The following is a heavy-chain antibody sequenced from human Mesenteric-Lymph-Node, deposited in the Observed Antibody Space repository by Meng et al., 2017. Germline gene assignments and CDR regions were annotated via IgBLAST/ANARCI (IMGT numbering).Heavy chain of an antibody. V-gene: IGHV4-34*01. J-gene: IGHJ4*02. Sequence: QVQLQQWGAGLLKPSETLSLTCAVYVGSFSGYYWSWIRQPPGKGLEWIXEINHSGSTNYNPSLKSRVTISVDTSKNQFSLKLSSVTAADTAVYYCARGRLVINYWGQGTLVTVSS. CDR3: ARGRLVINY. CDR2: INHSGST. D-gene: IGHD6-19*01. CDR1: VGSFSGYY.